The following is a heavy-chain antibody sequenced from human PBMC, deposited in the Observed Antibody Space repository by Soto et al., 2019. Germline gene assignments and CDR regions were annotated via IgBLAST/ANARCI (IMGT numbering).Heavy chain of an antibody. V-gene: IGHV1-18*01. J-gene: IGHJ6*02. CDR1: GYTFTSYG. CDR2: ISAYNGNT. CDR3: AREGIDSSSWYLIRYYYGMDV. Sequence: ASVKVSCKTSGYTFTSYGISWVRQAPGQGLEWMGWISAYNGNTNYAQKLQGRVTMTTDTSTSTAYMELRSLRSDDTAVYYCAREGIDSSSWYLIRYYYGMDVWGQGTTVTVSS. D-gene: IGHD6-13*01.